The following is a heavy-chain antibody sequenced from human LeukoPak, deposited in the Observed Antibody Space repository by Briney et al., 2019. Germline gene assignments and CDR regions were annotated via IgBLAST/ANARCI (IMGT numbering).Heavy chain of an antibody. CDR2: IWYDGSNK. Sequence: GGSLRLPCAASGFTFSSYGMHWVRQAPGKGLEWVAVIWYDGSNKYYADSVKGRFTISRDNSKNTLYLQMNSLRAEDTAVYYCAREGGYSGLGGPIGWFDPWGQGTLVTVSS. J-gene: IGHJ5*02. CDR1: GFTFSSYG. V-gene: IGHV3-33*08. CDR3: AREGGYSGLGGPIGWFDP. D-gene: IGHD3-16*01.